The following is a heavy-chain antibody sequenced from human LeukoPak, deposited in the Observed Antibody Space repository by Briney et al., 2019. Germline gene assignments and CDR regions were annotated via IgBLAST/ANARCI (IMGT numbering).Heavy chain of an antibody. CDR2: ISGYNGNT. CDR3: ARGLGVVTAQSEQPKPRYFDL. D-gene: IGHD2-21*02. CDR1: GYTFIIYG. Sequence: ASVKVSCKASGYTFIIYGISWVGQAPGQGREWMGWISGYNGNTNYAQNLQGRVTMTTDTSTSTAYMELRSLRSDDTAVYYCARGLGVVTAQSEQPKPRYFDLWGRGTQVTVSS. V-gene: IGHV1-18*01. J-gene: IGHJ2*01.